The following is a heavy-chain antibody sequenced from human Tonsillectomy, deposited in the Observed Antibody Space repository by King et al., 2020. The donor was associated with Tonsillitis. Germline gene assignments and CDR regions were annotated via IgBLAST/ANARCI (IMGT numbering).Heavy chain of an antibody. V-gene: IGHV4-39*01. CDR1: GGSISSSSYY. CDR2: IYYSGST. CDR3: ARGEGDGYFQH. D-gene: IGHD3-10*01. Sequence: QLQESGPGLVKPSETLSLTCTVSGGSISSSSYYWGWIRQPPGKGLEWIGSIYYSGSTYYNPSLKSRVTISVDTSKNQFSLKLSSVTAADTAVYYCARGEGDGYFQHWGQGTLVTVSS. J-gene: IGHJ1*01.